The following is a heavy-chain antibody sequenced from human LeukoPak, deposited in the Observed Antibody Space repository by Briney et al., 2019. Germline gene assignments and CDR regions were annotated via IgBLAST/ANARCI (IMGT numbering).Heavy chain of an antibody. Sequence: GGSLRLSCAASGFTFSSYEMNWVRQAPGKGLEWVSYISSSGSTIYYADSVKGRFTISRDNSKNTLYLQMNSLRAEDTAVYYCANTPAIVVVVAATPYFDYWGQGTLVTVSS. D-gene: IGHD2-15*01. J-gene: IGHJ4*02. CDR3: ANTPAIVVVVAATPYFDY. CDR2: ISSSGSTI. CDR1: GFTFSSYE. V-gene: IGHV3-48*03.